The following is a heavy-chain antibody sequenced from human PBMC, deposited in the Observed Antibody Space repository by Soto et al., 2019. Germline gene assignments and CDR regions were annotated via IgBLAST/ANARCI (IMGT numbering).Heavy chain of an antibody. CDR3: ARGARPIADSADGYTPFDY. J-gene: IGHJ4*02. CDR1: GYTFSNFG. Sequence: ASVKVSCKASGYTFSNFGIFWVRQAPGQGLAWMGWISADSGNTNYAQSLQGRVTMTTDTSTSTAYMELRSLTSDDTAVYYCARGARPIADSADGYTPFDYWGQGALVTVSS. D-gene: IGHD5-12*01. CDR2: ISADSGNT. V-gene: IGHV1-18*01.